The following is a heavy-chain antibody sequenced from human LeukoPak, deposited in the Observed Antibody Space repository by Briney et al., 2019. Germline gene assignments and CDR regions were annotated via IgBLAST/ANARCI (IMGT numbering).Heavy chain of an antibody. Sequence: PSETLSLTCTVSGGSISSYYWSWIRQPPGKGLEWIGYIYYSGSTNYNPSLKSRVTISVDTSKNQFSLKLSSVTAADTAVYYCARDRQRWFGEMGGHWFDPWGQGTLVTVSS. D-gene: IGHD3-10*01. J-gene: IGHJ5*02. CDR3: ARDRQRWFGEMGGHWFDP. CDR1: GGSISSYY. CDR2: IYYSGST. V-gene: IGHV4-59*01.